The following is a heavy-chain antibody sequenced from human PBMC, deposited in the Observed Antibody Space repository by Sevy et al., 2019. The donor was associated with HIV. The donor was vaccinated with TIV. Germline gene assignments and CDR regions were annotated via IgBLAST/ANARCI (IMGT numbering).Heavy chain of an antibody. CDR1: GGTFSSYA. Sequence: GASVKVSCKASGGTFSSYAISWVRQAPGQGLEWMGGIIPIFGTANYAQKFQGRVTITADESTSTAYMELSSLRSEDTAVYYCARVQTVYSSSSGYYYYGMDVWGQGTTVTVSS. CDR2: IIPIFGTA. J-gene: IGHJ6*02. CDR3: ARVQTVYSSSSGYYYYGMDV. V-gene: IGHV1-69*13. D-gene: IGHD6-6*01.